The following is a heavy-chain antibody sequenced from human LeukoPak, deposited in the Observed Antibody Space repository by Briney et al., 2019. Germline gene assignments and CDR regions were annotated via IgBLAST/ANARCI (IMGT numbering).Heavy chain of an antibody. V-gene: IGHV4-59*01. Sequence: SETLSLTCAVSNGSIGYYYWSWLRQPPGKGLEWIGYIYHTGGTNYNPSLKSRLTISLDMSRNQLSLRLTSVTAADTAVYYCARGGSSQGSTPRQYFYYMNVWGRGTTVSVSS. CDR2: IYHTGGT. D-gene: IGHD6-13*01. CDR3: ARGGSSQGSTPRQYFYYMNV. J-gene: IGHJ6*03. CDR1: NGSIGYYY.